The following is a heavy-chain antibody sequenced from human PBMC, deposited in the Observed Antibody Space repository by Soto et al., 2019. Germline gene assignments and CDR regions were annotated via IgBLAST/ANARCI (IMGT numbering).Heavy chain of an antibody. CDR2: ISASGSST. CDR3: AKEHGGGTSAVTSYFDY. J-gene: IGHJ4*02. CDR1: EITFSIYA. Sequence: EVQLLESGGGLVQPGGSLRLSCAASEITFSIYALSWVRQAPGKGLEWVSGISASGSSTYYADSVKGRFTISRDNSKNTLSLQMNSLRADATAVYYCAKEHGGGTSAVTSYFDYWGQGTLVTVSS. V-gene: IGHV3-23*01. D-gene: IGHD3-3*01.